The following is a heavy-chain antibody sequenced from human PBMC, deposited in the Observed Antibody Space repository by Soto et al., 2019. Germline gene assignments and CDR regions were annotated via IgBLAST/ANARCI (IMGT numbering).Heavy chain of an antibody. CDR2: INGDGSST. D-gene: IGHD1-1*01. CDR3: TRGVQSSSTGTGAF. J-gene: IGHJ4*02. CDR1: GFTFSMYW. V-gene: IGHV3-74*01. Sequence: GGSLRLSCAASGFTFSMYWMHWVRQVPGKGPEWVSRINGDGSSTNYADSVKGRFTISRDSAKNTLYLQMNALRAEGTAVYYGTRGVQSSSTGTGAFWGQGTLVTVSS.